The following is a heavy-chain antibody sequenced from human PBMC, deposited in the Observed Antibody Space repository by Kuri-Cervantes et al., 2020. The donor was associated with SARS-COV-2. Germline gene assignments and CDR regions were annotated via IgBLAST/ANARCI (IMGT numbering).Heavy chain of an antibody. CDR3: ARVQTLPAAISGTLSRGQHYYYYCYMDV. Sequence: ASVKVSCKASGYTFTGYYMHWVRQAPGQGLEWMGWINPNSGGTNYAQKFQGRVTMTRDTSISTAYMELSSLRSEDTAVYYCARVQTLPAAISGTLSRGQHYYYYCYMDVWGKGTTVTVSS. CDR2: INPNSGGT. D-gene: IGHD2-2*01. CDR1: GYTFTGYY. V-gene: IGHV1-2*02. J-gene: IGHJ6*03.